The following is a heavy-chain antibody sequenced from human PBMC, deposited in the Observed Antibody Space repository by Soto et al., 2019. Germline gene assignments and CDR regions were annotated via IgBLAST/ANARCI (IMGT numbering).Heavy chain of an antibody. Sequence: GGSLRLSCTASGFTFSSYGMHWVRQAPGKWLEWVAVISYDGSNKYYAASVKGRFNISRDNSKNTLYLQMNSLRAEDTAVYYCAKDGRNTIFGVVTQADYYGMDVWGQGTTVTVSS. D-gene: IGHD3-3*01. CDR1: GFTFSSYG. J-gene: IGHJ6*02. CDR2: ISYDGSNK. CDR3: AKDGRNTIFGVVTQADYYGMDV. V-gene: IGHV3-30*18.